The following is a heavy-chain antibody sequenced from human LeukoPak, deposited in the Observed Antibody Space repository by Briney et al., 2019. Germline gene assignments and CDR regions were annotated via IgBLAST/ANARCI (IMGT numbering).Heavy chain of an antibody. D-gene: IGHD2-2*01. CDR1: GGSISSSSYY. CDR3: ARHISLGYQLLTNFDY. J-gene: IGHJ4*02. V-gene: IGHV4-39*01. Sequence: SETLSLTCTVSGGSISSSSYYWGWIRQPPGKGLEWIGRIYYSGSTYYNPSLKSLVTISVDTSKNQFPLKLTSVPAADTAVYHCARHISLGYQLLTNFDYWRQGTLVTVSS. CDR2: IYYSGST.